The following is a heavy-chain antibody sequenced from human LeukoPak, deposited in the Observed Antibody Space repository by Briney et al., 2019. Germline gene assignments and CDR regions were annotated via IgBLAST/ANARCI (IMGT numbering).Heavy chain of an antibody. J-gene: IGHJ6*02. CDR3: ARDYDSSGYPYYYGMDV. D-gene: IGHD3-22*01. CDR2: IWYDGSNK. Sequence: QPGGSLRLSCAASGFTFSSYGMHWVRQAPGKGLEWVAVIWYDGSNKYYADSVKGRFTISRDNSKNTLYLQMNSLRAEDTAVYYCARDYDSSGYPYYYGMDVWGQGTTATVSS. CDR1: GFTFSSYG. V-gene: IGHV3-33*01.